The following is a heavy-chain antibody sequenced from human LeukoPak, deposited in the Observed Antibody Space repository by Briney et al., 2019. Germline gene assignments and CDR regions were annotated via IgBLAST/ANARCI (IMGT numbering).Heavy chain of an antibody. CDR3: AKDGYCSSTSCYPAPY. Sequence: PGGSLRLSCAASGFTFSNYGMHWVGQAPGRGRGWVALIRFDGSHKYYADSVKGRFTISRDNSKNALYLQMNSLRAEDTAVYYCAKDGYCSSTSCYPAPYWGQGTLVTVSS. CDR1: GFTFSNYG. J-gene: IGHJ4*02. D-gene: IGHD2-2*01. CDR2: IRFDGSHK. V-gene: IGHV3-30*02.